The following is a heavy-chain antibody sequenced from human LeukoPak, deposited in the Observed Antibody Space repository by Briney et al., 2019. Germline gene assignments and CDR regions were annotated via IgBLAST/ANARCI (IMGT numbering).Heavy chain of an antibody. J-gene: IGHJ3*02. CDR3: APEKWGEALDI. CDR1: AITISTYG. D-gene: IGHD3-16*01. Sequence: PGRSLRLSCVATAITISTYGMHWVRQAPDKGLEWVAVVSYDGTKKYYADSVKGRFTISRDNSKNTLYLQMNSLRSEDTAVYYCAPEKWGEALDIWGQGTKVTVSS. V-gene: IGHV3-30*03. CDR2: VSYDGTKK.